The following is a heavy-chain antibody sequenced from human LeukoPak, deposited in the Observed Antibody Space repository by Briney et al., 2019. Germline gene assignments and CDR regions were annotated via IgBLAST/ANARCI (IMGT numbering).Heavy chain of an antibody. J-gene: IGHJ4*02. Sequence: ASVKVPCKASGGTFSSYAISWVRQAPGQGLEWMGGIIPIFGTANYAQKFQGRVTITADESTSTAYMELSSLRSEDTAVYYCASGQWGAVAGTFDITDYWGQGTLVTVSS. CDR2: IIPIFGTA. V-gene: IGHV1-69*13. CDR1: GGTFSSYA. CDR3: ASGQWGAVAGTFDITDY. D-gene: IGHD6-19*01.